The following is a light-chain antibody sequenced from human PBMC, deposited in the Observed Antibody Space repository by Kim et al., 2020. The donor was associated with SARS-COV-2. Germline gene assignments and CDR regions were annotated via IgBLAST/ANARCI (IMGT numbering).Light chain of an antibody. J-gene: IGKJ1*01. CDR2: KAS. CDR1: QSISTW. CDR3: QQSYNFWT. Sequence: LSASVGDRVTITCRASQSISTWLAWYQQKPGKAPKLLIYKASNLENGVPSRFSGSGSGTEFTLTISRLQPDDFAIYYCQQSYNFWTFGQGTKVEI. V-gene: IGKV1-5*03.